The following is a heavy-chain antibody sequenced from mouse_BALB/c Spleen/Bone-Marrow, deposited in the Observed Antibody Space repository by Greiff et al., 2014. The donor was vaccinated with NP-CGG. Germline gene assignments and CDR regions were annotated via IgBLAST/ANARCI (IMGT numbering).Heavy chain of an antibody. Sequence: VQLKEFGGGLVKPGGSLKLSCAASGFTFSDYNMSWVRQTPERRLEWVASITNGGGSIYYPDTVKGRFTISRDNANNNLYLQRSRQKAEDAAMYYCGEPRDPCYAMDSWGQGTSVTVSS. CDR1: GFTFSDYN. V-gene: IGHV5-12*01. CDR3: GEPRDPCYAMDS. CDR2: ITNGGGSI. J-gene: IGHJ4*01.